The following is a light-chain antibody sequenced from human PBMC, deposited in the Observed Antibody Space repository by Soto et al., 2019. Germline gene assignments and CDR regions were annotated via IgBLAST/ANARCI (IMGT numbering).Light chain of an antibody. CDR1: QSVSSN. CDR3: QQYNNWPLA. Sequence: EIVMTQSPATLSVSPGERATLSCRASQSVSSNLAWYQQKPGQAPPLLIYGASTRATIIPARFSGSGSGTEFTLTISSLQSEDFAVYYCQQYNNWPLAFGGGTKVEIK. J-gene: IGKJ4*01. CDR2: GAS. V-gene: IGKV3-15*01.